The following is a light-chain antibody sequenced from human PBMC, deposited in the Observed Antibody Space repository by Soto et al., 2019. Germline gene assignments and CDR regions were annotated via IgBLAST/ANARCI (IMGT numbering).Light chain of an antibody. CDR1: SRDVGAYNY. CDR3: SSYTGSGTLYV. J-gene: IGLJ1*01. Sequence: QSALTQPASVSGSPGQSITLSCTGTSRDVGAYNYVSWYQHHPGKAPKLMIYDVTNRPSGVSHRFSGSKSGNTASLTISGLQAEDEADYYCSSYTGSGTLYVFGTGTKLTVL. V-gene: IGLV2-14*03. CDR2: DVT.